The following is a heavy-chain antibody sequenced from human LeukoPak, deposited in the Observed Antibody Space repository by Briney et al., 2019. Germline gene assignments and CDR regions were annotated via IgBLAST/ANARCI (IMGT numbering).Heavy chain of an antibody. CDR1: GFTFSSYA. J-gene: IGHJ4*02. Sequence: GGSLRLSCAASGFTFSSYAMHWVRQAPGKGLEWVAVISYDGSNKYYADSVKGRFTISRDNSKNTLYLQMNSLRAEDTAVYYCARSGSSWYGNVDYWGQGTLVTVSS. V-gene: IGHV3-30-3*01. CDR2: ISYDGSNK. CDR3: ARSGSSWYGNVDY. D-gene: IGHD6-13*01.